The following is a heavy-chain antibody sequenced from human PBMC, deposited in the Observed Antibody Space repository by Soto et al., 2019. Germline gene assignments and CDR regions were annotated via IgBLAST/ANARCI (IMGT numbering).Heavy chain of an antibody. CDR2: IYSDNST. CDR3: ARAPSYGYEDGFDY. CDR1: GFTVSRNY. V-gene: IGHV3-66*01. J-gene: IGHJ4*02. D-gene: IGHD5-18*01. Sequence: PGGSLRISCAAPGFTVSRNYMNWVRQAPGKGLEWVSLIYSDNSTYYTDPVKGRSTISRDNSKNTLYLQMNSLRAEDTAVYYCARAPSYGYEDGFDYWGQGTLVTVSS.